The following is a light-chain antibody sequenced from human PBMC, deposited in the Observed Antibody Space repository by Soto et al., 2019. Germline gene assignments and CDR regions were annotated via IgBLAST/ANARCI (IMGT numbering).Light chain of an antibody. CDR1: SSDVGGYNY. V-gene: IGLV2-14*01. J-gene: IGLJ1*01. Sequence: QSALTQPASVSGSPGQSIAISCTGTSSDVGGYNYVSWYQQHPGKAPKLMLYDVSNRPSGVSSRFSGSKSGNTASLTISGLQAEDEADYYCNSYTSSSTYVFGTGTKVPS. CDR3: NSYTSSSTYV. CDR2: DVS.